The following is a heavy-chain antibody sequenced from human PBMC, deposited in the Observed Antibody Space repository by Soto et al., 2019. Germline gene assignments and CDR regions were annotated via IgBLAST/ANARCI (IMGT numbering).Heavy chain of an antibody. V-gene: IGHV3-23*01. J-gene: IGHJ6*02. Sequence: LRLSCAASGFTFSSYAMSWVRQAPGKGLEWVSAISGSGGSTYYADSVKGRFTISRDNSKNTLYLQMNSLRAEDTAVYYCAKDKAARKYYYYYGMDVWGQGPTVTVSS. CDR2: ISGSGGST. CDR1: GFTFSSYA. D-gene: IGHD6-6*01. CDR3: AKDKAARKYYYYYGMDV.